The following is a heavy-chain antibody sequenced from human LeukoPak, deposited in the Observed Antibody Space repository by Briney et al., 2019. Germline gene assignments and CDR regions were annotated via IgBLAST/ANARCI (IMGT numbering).Heavy chain of an antibody. V-gene: IGHV1-18*01. D-gene: IGHD1-1*01. CDR3: ARATINLIYYYYMDV. CDR1: GYTFNTYG. CDR2: ISAYNGNT. J-gene: IGHJ6*03. Sequence: GASVKVPCKASGYTFNTYGISWVRQAPGQGLEWMGWISAYNGNTNYAQKLQGRVTMPTDTSTSTAYMELRSLRFDDTAVYYCARATINLIYYYYMDVWGKGTTVTVSS.